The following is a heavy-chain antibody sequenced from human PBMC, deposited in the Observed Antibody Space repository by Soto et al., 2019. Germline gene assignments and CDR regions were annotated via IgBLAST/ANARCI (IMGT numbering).Heavy chain of an antibody. CDR2: IYYSGST. CDR1: GGSISSYY. CDR3: ARLVAVAGTIWFDP. D-gene: IGHD6-19*01. V-gene: IGHV4-59*08. Sequence: NPSETLSLTCTVSGGSISSYYWSWIRQPPGKGLEWIGYIYYSGSTNYNPSLKSRVTISVDTSKNQFSLKLSSVTAADTAVYYCARLVAVAGTIWFDPWGQGTLVTVSS. J-gene: IGHJ5*02.